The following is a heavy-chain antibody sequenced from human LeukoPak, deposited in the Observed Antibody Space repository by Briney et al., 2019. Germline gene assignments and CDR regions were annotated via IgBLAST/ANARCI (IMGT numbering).Heavy chain of an antibody. J-gene: IGHJ4*02. CDR1: GFSVSSNY. CDR2: FYSGGST. D-gene: IGHD5-18*01. CDR3: AKRIQSAMAMGY. Sequence: GGSLRLSCAASGFSVSSNYMNWVRQAPGKGLEWVSVFYSGGSTYYADSVKGRFTISRDNSKNTMYLQMNSLRAEDTAVYYCAKRIQSAMAMGYWGQGTLVTVSS. V-gene: IGHV3-53*01.